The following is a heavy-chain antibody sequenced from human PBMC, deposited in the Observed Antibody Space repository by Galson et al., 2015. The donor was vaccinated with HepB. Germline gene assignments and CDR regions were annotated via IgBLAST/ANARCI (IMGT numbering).Heavy chain of an antibody. CDR3: AKEPGITMVRGVTFDY. Sequence: SLRLSCAASGFTFSSYSMNWVRQAPGKGLEWVAVISYDGSNKYYADSVKGRFTISRDNSKNTLYLQMNSLRAEDTAVYYCAKEPGITMVRGVTFDYWGQGTLVTVSS. V-gene: IGHV3-30*18. CDR1: GFTFSSYS. D-gene: IGHD3-10*01. J-gene: IGHJ4*02. CDR2: ISYDGSNK.